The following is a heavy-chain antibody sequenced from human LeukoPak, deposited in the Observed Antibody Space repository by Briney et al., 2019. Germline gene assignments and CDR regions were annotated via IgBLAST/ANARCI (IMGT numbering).Heavy chain of an antibody. CDR1: GYTFTGYY. J-gene: IGHJ4*02. Sequence: ASVKVSCKASGYTFTGYYMHWVRQAPGPGLEWMGWINPNSGGTNYAQKFQGRVTMTRDTSISTAYMELSRLRSDDTAAYYCARGYSYGYNDFDYWGQGTLVTVSS. V-gene: IGHV1-2*02. D-gene: IGHD5-18*01. CDR3: ARGYSYGYNDFDY. CDR2: INPNSGGT.